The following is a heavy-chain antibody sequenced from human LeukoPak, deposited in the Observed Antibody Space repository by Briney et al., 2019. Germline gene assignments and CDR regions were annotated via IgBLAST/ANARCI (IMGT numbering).Heavy chain of an antibody. CDR1: GGSFSGYY. D-gene: IGHD2-2*01. V-gene: IGHV4-34*01. CDR3: ASLTLSTPYCSSTSCYPYYYYGMDV. Sequence: SETLSLTCAVYGGSFSGYYWSWIRQPPGKGLEWIGEINHSGSTNYNPSLKSRVTISVDTSKNQFSLELSSVTAADTAVYYCASLTLSTPYCSSTSCYPYYYYGMDVWGQGTTVTVSS. J-gene: IGHJ6*02. CDR2: INHSGST.